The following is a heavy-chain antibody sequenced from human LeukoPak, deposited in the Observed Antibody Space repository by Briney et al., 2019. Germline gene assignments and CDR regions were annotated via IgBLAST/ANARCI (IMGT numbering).Heavy chain of an antibody. D-gene: IGHD3-22*01. CDR3: AKDPQYYYDSSGLNWYFDL. J-gene: IGHJ2*01. Sequence: GSLRLSCAASGFTFSSYAMSWVRQAPGKGLEWVSAISGSGGSTYYADSVKGRFTISRDNSKNTLYLQMNSLRAEDTAVYYCAKDPQYYYDSSGLNWYFDLWGRGTLVTVSS. V-gene: IGHV3-23*01. CDR2: ISGSGGST. CDR1: GFTFSSYA.